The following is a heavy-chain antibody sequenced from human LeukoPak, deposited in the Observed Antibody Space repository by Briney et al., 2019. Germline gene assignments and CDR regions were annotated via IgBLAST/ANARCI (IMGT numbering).Heavy chain of an antibody. D-gene: IGHD3-22*01. CDR1: GGTFSSYA. CDR2: IIPILGIA. V-gene: IGHV1-69*04. CDR3: ARVERSSGYLRKYYFDY. Sequence: SVKVSCKATGGTFSSYAISWVRQAPGQGLEWMGRIIPILGIANYAQKFQGRVTITADKSTSTAYMELSSLRSEDTAVYYCARVERSSGYLRKYYFDYWGQGTLVTVSS. J-gene: IGHJ4*02.